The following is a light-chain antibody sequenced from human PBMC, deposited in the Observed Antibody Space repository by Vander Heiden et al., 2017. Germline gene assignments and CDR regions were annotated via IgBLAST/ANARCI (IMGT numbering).Light chain of an antibody. J-gene: IGKJ3*01. CDR1: HSLMNY. Sequence: DIQMTQSPSSLSASVGDGVTITFPASHSLMNYLNWYQQKPGKAPKLLIYATSSLQSGVPSRFSGSGSGTDFTLTISSLQPEDFATYYCQQTFGTPLFTFGPGTRVDL. CDR3: QQTFGTPLFT. CDR2: ATS. V-gene: IGKV1-39*01.